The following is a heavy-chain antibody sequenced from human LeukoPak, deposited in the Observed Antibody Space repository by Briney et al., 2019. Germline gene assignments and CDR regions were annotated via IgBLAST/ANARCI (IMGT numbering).Heavy chain of an antibody. D-gene: IGHD3-22*01. CDR2: ISYDGSNK. CDR1: GFTFSSYA. CDR3: AKDHYDSSGLADY. J-gene: IGHJ4*02. V-gene: IGHV3-30*04. Sequence: GGSLRLSCAASGFTFSSYAMHWVRQAPGKGLEWVAVISYDGSNKYYADSVKGRFTISRDNSKNTLYLQMNSLRAEDTAVYYCAKDHYDSSGLADYWGQGTLVTVSS.